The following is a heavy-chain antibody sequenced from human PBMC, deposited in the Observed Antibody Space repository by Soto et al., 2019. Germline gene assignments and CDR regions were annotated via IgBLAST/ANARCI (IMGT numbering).Heavy chain of an antibody. CDR1: GYSFTSYD. V-gene: IGHV1-8*01. D-gene: IGHD2-15*01. CDR3: ARYPYTSYCSDGSCSYDAFDI. CDR2: MNPNSGNT. J-gene: IGHJ3*02. Sequence: QVQMVQSGAEVKKPGASVKVSCRASGYSFTSYDVNWVRQATGQGLEWMGWMNPNSGNTAFAQKFQGRVTMTRDTPISTAYMELSGLRSEATAVYYCARYPYTSYCSDGSCSYDAFDIWGQGTVVTVSS.